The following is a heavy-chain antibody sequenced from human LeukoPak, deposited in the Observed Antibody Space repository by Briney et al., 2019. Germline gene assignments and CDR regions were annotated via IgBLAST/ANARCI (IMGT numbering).Heavy chain of an antibody. D-gene: IGHD1-26*01. CDR1: GGTFSSYT. J-gene: IGHJ5*02. V-gene: IGHV1-69*02. CDR3: ARVGWAAGWFDP. CDR2: IIPILGIA. Sequence: VASVKVSCKASGGTFSSYTISWVRQAPGQELEWMGRIIPILGIANYAQKFQGRVTITADKSTSTAYMELSSLRSEDTAVYYCARVGWAAGWFDPWGQGTLVTVSS.